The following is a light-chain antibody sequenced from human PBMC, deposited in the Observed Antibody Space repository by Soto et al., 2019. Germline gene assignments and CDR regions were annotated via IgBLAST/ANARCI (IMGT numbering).Light chain of an antibody. CDR1: SSDVGGYNY. CDR3: QSFDSSLGGSGV. CDR2: EVS. Sequence: QSALTQPPSASGSPGQSVTISCTGTSSDVGGYNYVSWYQQHPGKAPKLIISEVSKRPSGVPDRFFGSKSGTSASLTITGLQVDDEADYYCQSFDSSLGGSGVFGGGTKLTVL. V-gene: IGLV2-8*01. J-gene: IGLJ3*02.